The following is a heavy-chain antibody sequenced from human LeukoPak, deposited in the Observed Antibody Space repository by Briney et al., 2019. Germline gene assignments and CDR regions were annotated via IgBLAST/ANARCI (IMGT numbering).Heavy chain of an antibody. CDR3: ARRYCSGGSCYYNWFDP. CDR1: GFTFSSYA. J-gene: IGHJ5*02. D-gene: IGHD2-15*01. CDR2: ISGSGGST. Sequence: GGSLRLSCAASGFTFSSYAMSWVRQAPGKGLEWVAAISGSGGSTYYADSVKGRFTISRDNFKNTLYLQMNSLRAEDTAVYYCARRYCSGGSCYYNWFDPWGQGTLVTVSS. V-gene: IGHV3-23*01.